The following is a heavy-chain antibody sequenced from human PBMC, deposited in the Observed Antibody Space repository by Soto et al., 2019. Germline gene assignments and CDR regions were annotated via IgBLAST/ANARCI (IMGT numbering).Heavy chain of an antibody. J-gene: IGHJ4*02. CDR3: AREGLFGSAGFDY. V-gene: IGHV3-30-3*01. CDR2: ISYDGSNK. CDR1: GFTFSSYA. Sequence: QVQLVESGGGVVQPGRSLRLSCAASGFTFSSYAMHWVRQAPGKGLEWVAVISYDGSNKYYADSVKGRFTISRDNSKNTLYRQMNSLRAEDTAVYYCAREGLFGSAGFDYWGQGTLVTVSS. D-gene: IGHD3-10*02.